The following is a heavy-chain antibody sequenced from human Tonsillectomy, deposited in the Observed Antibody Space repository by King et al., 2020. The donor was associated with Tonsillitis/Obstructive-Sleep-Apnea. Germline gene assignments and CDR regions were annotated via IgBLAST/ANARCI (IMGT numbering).Heavy chain of an antibody. CDR3: ARAAEMATIPFEY. CDR1: GYTFTTYG. Sequence: QLVQSGAEAKKPGASVKVSCTASGYTFTTYGISWVRQAPGQGLEWMGWITAYNGNTNYAQNLQGRVTMTTDTSTSTAYMELRSLRSDDTAVYYCARAAEMATIPFEYWGQGTLVTVSS. V-gene: IGHV1-18*01. D-gene: IGHD5-24*01. CDR2: ITAYNGNT. J-gene: IGHJ4*02.